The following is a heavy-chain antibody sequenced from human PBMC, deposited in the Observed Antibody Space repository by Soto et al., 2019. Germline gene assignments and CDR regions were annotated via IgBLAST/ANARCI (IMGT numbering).Heavy chain of an antibody. CDR3: ARDSGYYVY. CDR2: IIPILGIA. D-gene: IGHD3-22*01. V-gene: IGHV1-69*08. J-gene: IGHJ4*02. CDR1: VGTFSSYT. Sequence: QVQLVQSGAEVKKPGSSVKVSCKASVGTFSSYTISWVRQAPGQGLEWMGRIIPILGIANYAQKFQGRVTITADKSTSTAYMVLSSLRSEDTAVYYCARDSGYYVYWGQGALVTVSS.